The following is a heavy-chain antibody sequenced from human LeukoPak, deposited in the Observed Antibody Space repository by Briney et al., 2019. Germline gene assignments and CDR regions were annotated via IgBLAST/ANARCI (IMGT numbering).Heavy chain of an antibody. D-gene: IGHD3-3*01. J-gene: IGHJ6*03. CDR1: GFTFNSYA. Sequence: PGRSLRLSCAASGFTFNSYAMHWVRQAPGKGLEWVTFISYDGSNEYYTDSVKGRFTISRDNSKNTLYLQLNGLRAEDTAVYYCARAGVITILSYMDVWGKGTTVTVSS. CDR3: ARAGVITILSYMDV. V-gene: IGHV3-30-3*01. CDR2: ISYDGSNE.